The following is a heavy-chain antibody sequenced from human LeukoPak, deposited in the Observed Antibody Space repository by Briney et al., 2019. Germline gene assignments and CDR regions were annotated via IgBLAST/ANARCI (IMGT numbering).Heavy chain of an antibody. CDR2: IYPGDSDT. V-gene: IGHV5-51*01. CDR3: ASVDIVVVPAGEGAFDI. D-gene: IGHD2-2*01. CDR1: GYSFTSYW. Sequence: GESLKISCKGSGYSFTSYWIGWVRQLPGKGLEWMGIIYPGDSDTRYSPSFQGQVTISADKSISTAYLQWSSLKASDTAMYYCASVDIVVVPAGEGAFDIWGQGTMVTVSS. J-gene: IGHJ3*02.